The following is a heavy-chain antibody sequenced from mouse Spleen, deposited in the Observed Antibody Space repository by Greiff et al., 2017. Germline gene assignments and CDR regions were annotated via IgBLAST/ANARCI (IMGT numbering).Heavy chain of an antibody. CDR2: ISSGGGST. CDR3: ARVITTVVAHFDY. Sequence: DVKLVESGGGLVKLGGSLKLSCAASGFTFSSYYMSWVRQTPEKRLEWVATISSGGGSTYYPDSVKGRFTISRDNAKNTLYLQMSSLNSEDTAVYYCARVITTVVAHFDYWGQGTTLTVSS. V-gene: IGHV5-6-4*01. CDR1: GFTFSSYY. D-gene: IGHD1-1*01. J-gene: IGHJ2*01.